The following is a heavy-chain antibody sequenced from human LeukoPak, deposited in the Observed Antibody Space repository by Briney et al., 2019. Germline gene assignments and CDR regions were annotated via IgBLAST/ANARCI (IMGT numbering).Heavy chain of an antibody. CDR1: GGSFSGYY. V-gene: IGHV4-34*01. CDR3: ARPRTDY. CDR2: INHSGST. J-gene: IGHJ4*02. Sequence: SETLSLTCAVYGGSFSGYYWSWIRQPPGKGLEWIGEINHSGSTNYNPSHKSRVTISIDTSKNQFSLKLTSVTAADKGVYYCARPRTDYWGQGTLVTVSS.